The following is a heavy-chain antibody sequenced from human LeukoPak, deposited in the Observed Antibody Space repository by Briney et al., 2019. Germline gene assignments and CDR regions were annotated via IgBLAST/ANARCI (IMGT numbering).Heavy chain of an antibody. CDR1: DDSITMYY. CDR3: ARDSGTTGEVKFDP. V-gene: IGHV4-59*12. CDR2: VDHTGST. J-gene: IGHJ5*02. Sequence: SETLSLTCSVSDDSITMYYWTWIRQPPGKGLEWIGYVDHTGSTNFNPSLNGRVSISRDTSKNQFSLKLTSVTAADTAVYYCARDSGTTGEVKFDPWGQGTLVTASS. D-gene: IGHD3-10*01.